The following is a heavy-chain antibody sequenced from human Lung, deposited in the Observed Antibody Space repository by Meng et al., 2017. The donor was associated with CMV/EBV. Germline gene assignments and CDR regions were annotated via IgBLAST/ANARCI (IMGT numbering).Heavy chain of an antibody. V-gene: IGHV4-34*01. CDR1: GGSFSGYY. CDR2: INHSGST. CDR3: TGGFQVTV. J-gene: IGHJ4*02. Sequence: SCAVYGGSFSGYYWSWIRQPPGKGLEWIGEINHSGSTNYNPSLKSRVTISVDTSKNQFSLKLSSVTAADTAVYYCTGGFQVTVWGQGTLVTVSS. D-gene: IGHD2-21*02.